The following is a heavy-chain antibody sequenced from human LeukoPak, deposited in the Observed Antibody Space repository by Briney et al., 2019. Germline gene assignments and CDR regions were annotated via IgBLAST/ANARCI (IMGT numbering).Heavy chain of an antibody. CDR1: GGSISSYY. CDR3: ARVADTAMVTRGGYFDY. V-gene: IGHV4-59*12. CDR2: IYYSGST. J-gene: IGHJ4*02. D-gene: IGHD5-18*01. Sequence: SETLSLTCTVSGGSISSYYWSWIRQPPGKGLEWIGSIYYSGSTYYNPSLKSRVTISVDTSKNQFSLKLSSVTAADTAVYYCARVADTAMVTRGGYFDYWGQGTLVTVSS.